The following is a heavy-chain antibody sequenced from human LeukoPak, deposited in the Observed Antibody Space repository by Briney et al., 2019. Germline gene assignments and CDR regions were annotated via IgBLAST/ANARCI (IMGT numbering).Heavy chain of an antibody. V-gene: IGHV3-30-3*01. J-gene: IGHJ2*01. Sequence: TGGSLRLSCAASGFIFSSYALHWVRQTPGKGLEWVADITYDGSSKYYAESVKGRFTISRDNFKNTLYLQMNSLRAEDTAVYYCARSYGGNSANWYFDLWGRGTLVTVSS. CDR1: GFIFSSYA. CDR2: ITYDGSSK. D-gene: IGHD4-23*01. CDR3: ARSYGGNSANWYFDL.